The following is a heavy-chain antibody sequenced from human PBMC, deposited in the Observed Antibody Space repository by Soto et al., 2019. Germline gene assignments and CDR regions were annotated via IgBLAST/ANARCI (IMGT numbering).Heavy chain of an antibody. CDR1: GFTFSSYA. Sequence: EVQLLESGGGLVQPGGSLRLSCAASGFTFSSYAMSWVRQAPGKGLEWVSAISGSGGSTYYADSVKGRFTSSRDNSKNTLYLHMNSLRAEDTAVYYCAKGVVVAATPIDSWGQGTLVTVSS. CDR2: ISGSGGST. CDR3: AKGVVVAATPIDS. V-gene: IGHV3-23*01. D-gene: IGHD2-15*01. J-gene: IGHJ4*02.